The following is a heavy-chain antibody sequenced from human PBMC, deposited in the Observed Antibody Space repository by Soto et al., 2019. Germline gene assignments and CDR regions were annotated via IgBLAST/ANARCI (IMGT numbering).Heavy chain of an antibody. D-gene: IGHD3-22*01. Sequence: GGSLRLSCAASGFTFSSYAMSWVRQAPGKGLEWVSAISGSGGSTYYADSVKGRFTISRDNSKNTLYLQMNSLRAEDTAVYYCARTYLPGQYYYDSSGYYGNYWGQGTLVTVSS. CDR3: ARTYLPGQYYYDSSGYYGNY. CDR1: GFTFSSYA. V-gene: IGHV3-23*01. J-gene: IGHJ4*02. CDR2: ISGSGGST.